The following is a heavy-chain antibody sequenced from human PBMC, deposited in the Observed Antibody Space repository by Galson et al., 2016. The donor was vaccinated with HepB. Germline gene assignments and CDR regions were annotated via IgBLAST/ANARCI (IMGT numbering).Heavy chain of an antibody. J-gene: IGHJ3*01. D-gene: IGHD6-19*01. V-gene: IGHV3-7*01. Sequence: SLRLSCAASGFTFSSDAMSWVRQAPEEGLEWVASINQDASGKYYVDSVKGRFSISRDNVKNTLWLQMSALRVDDTSMYYCASGYTSGVWGQGTMVTVSS. CDR1: GFTFSSDA. CDR3: ASGYTSGV. CDR2: INQDASGK.